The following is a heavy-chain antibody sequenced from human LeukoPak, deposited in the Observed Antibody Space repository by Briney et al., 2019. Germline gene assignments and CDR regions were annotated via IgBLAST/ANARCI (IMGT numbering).Heavy chain of an antibody. CDR2: ISYDGSNK. CDR3: ARVISNYGDAFDI. J-gene: IGHJ3*02. V-gene: IGHV3-30*03. Sequence: AGGSLRLSCAASGFTFSNYWMTWVRQAPGKGLEWVAVISYDGSNKYYADSVKGRFTISRDNSKNTLYLQMNSLRAEDTAVYYCARVISNYGDAFDIWGQGTMVTVSS. D-gene: IGHD4-11*01. CDR1: GFTFSNYW.